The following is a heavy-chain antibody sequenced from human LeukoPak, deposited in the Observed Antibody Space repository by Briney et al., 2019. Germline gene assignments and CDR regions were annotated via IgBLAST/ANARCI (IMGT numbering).Heavy chain of an antibody. CDR2: IDSGGST. J-gene: IGHJ4*02. V-gene: IGHV3-53*01. D-gene: IGHD6-13*01. CDR3: AKPLYTGSPYSDY. Sequence: PGGSLRLSCAASGFTVSSNYMSWVRQAPGKGLEWVSVIDSGGSTYYADSVKGRFTISRGTSKNTLYLQMNSLRAEDTAVYYCAKPLYTGSPYSDYWGQGTLVTVSS. CDR1: GFTVSSNY.